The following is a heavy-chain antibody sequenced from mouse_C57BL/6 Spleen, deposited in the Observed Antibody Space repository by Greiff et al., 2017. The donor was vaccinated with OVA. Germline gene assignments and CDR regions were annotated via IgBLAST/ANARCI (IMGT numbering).Heavy chain of an antibody. Sequence: QVQLQQPGAELVMPGASVKLSCKASGYTFTSYWLHWVKQRPGQGLGWIGEIDPSDSYTNYNQQFKGKSTLTVDKSSSTAYMQLSSLTSEDSAVYYCASYDLFAYWGQGTLVTVSA. V-gene: IGHV1-69*01. J-gene: IGHJ3*01. CDR1: GYTFTSYW. CDR3: ASYDLFAY. D-gene: IGHD2-4*01. CDR2: IDPSDSYT.